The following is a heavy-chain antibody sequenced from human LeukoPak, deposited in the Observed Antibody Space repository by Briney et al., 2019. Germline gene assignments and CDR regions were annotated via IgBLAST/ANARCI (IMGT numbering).Heavy chain of an antibody. CDR1: GFVFSSYG. Sequence: PGGSLRLSCVASGFVFSSYGMHWVRQAPGKGLEWVAVISYDGSNKYYVDSVKGRFTISRDNSKNTLYLQMNSLRAEDTAVYYCAKDGSGYYFPTARYFDYWGQGTLVTVSS. CDR2: ISYDGSNK. V-gene: IGHV3-30*18. J-gene: IGHJ4*02. CDR3: AKDGSGYYFPTARYFDY. D-gene: IGHD3-22*01.